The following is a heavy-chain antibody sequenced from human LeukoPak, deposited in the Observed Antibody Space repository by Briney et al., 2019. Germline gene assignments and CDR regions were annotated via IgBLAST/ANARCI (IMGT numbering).Heavy chain of an antibody. CDR2: INPSGGST. J-gene: IGHJ6*03. V-gene: IGHV1-46*01. CDR1: GYTFTSYY. Sequence: ASVKVSCKASGYTFTSYYMHWVRQAPGQGLEWMGIINPSGGSTSYAQKFQGRVTMTRDISTSTVYMELSSLRSEDTAVYYCARVLRYCSVGNCYSGGLGYMDVWGKGTTVTISS. CDR3: ARVLRYCSVGNCYSGGLGYMDV. D-gene: IGHD2-15*01.